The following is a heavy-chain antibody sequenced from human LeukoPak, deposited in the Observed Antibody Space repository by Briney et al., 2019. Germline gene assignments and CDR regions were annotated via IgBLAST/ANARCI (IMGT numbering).Heavy chain of an antibody. J-gene: IGHJ4*02. CDR3: AKTFFFDRSGYYLDS. D-gene: IGHD3-22*01. V-gene: IGHV3-23*01. CDR1: GFPYTTHA. Sequence: GGSLRLSCAASGFPYTTHAMSWVRQASGKRLEWVSGISGSGGTIYYADSVKGRFTMSRDNSKNTLYLQMDSLRAEDTALYLCAKTFFFDRSGYYLDSWGLGTLVTVSS. CDR2: ISGSGGTI.